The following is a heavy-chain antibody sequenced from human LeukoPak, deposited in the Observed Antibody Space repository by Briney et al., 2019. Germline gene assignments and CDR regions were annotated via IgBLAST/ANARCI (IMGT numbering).Heavy chain of an antibody. CDR3: ARVSSPSFASLWPDP. CDR1: GYSFTSYW. D-gene: IGHD2/OR15-2a*01. Sequence: GESLKISCKGSGYSFTSYWIVWVRQMPGKGLEWMGIIYPGDSDTRYSPFFQGQVTISADKSITTAYVQWTSLKASDTAMYYCARVSSPSFASLWPDPWGQGTQVTVSS. V-gene: IGHV5-51*01. CDR2: IYPGDSDT. J-gene: IGHJ5*02.